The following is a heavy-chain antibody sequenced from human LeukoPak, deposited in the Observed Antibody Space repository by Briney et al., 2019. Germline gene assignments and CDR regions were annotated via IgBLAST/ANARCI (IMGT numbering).Heavy chain of an antibody. CDR2: INQDGRDI. J-gene: IGHJ4*02. Sequence: GGSLRLSCAASRFTFSEYWMSWVRQAPGKGLEWVANINQDGRDIYYVDSVKGRFTISRDNAKNSLYLQMNSLRAEDTAVYYCAKIRYGTGWYYDYWGQGTLVTVSS. CDR3: AKIRYGTGWYYDY. V-gene: IGHV3-7*01. D-gene: IGHD6-19*01. CDR1: RFTFSEYW.